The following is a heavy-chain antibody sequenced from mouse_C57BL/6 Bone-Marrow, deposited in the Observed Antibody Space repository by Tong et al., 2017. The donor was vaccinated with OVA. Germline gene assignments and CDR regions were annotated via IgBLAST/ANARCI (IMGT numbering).Heavy chain of an antibody. J-gene: IGHJ4*01. Sequence: EVQLQESGGGLVKPGGSLKPSCAASGFTFSDYGMHWVRQAPEKGLEWVAYISSGSSTIYYADTVKGRFTISRDNAKNTLFLQMTSLRSEDTAMYYCARRITLDMDYWGQGTSVTVSS. CDR2: ISSGSSTI. V-gene: IGHV5-17*01. CDR3: ARRITLDMDY. CDR1: GFTFSDYG. D-gene: IGHD1-1*02.